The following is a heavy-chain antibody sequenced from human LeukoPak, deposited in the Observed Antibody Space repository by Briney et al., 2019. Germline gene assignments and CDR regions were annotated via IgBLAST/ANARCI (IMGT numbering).Heavy chain of an antibody. CDR1: GDSINYYY. J-gene: IGHJ4*02. CDR3: GRVSEWNDLDY. V-gene: IGHV4-59*01. D-gene: IGHD1-1*01. CDR2: IHSTGST. Sequence: PSETLSLTCTVSGDSINYYYWSWIRQPPGKGLEWIGYIHSTGSTNYNPSLKSRVTISVDTSKNQFSLKLTSVTAADTAIYYCGRVSEWNDLDYWGQGTLVTVSS.